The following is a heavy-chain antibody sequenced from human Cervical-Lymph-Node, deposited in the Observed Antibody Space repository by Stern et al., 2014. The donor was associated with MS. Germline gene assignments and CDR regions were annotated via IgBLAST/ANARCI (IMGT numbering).Heavy chain of an antibody. CDR3: ARGARYSDSSGYYFYFDY. CDR2: IYYTGRA. J-gene: IGHJ4*02. V-gene: IGHV4-31*03. CDR1: GGSINSGGYY. D-gene: IGHD3-22*01. Sequence: QLVESGPGLVKPSPTLPLTCTVSGGSINSGGYYWSWIRQYPGKGLEWIGYIYYTGRAYYDPSLKSRLSMSIDTSKNQFSLNLNSVTAADTAVYYCARGARYSDSSGYYFYFDYWGQGTLITVSS.